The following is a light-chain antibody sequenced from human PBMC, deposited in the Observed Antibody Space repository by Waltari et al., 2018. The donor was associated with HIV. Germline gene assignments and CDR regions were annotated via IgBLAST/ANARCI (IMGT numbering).Light chain of an antibody. CDR3: ATWDDILSGYL. V-gene: IGLV1-47*01. Sequence: QSVPTPPPSASGTHGQRVAISRSGRNSTSGTNFVYCYQQLPGTAPKLLIYKDNPRPSGVPERFSASKSGSSSSLAISGLRSEDEADYYCATWDDILSGYLFGTGTKVTVL. J-gene: IGLJ1*01. CDR2: KDN. CDR1: NSTSGTNF.